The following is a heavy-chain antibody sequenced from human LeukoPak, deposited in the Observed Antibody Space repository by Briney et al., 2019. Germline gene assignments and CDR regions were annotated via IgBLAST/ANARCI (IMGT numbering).Heavy chain of an antibody. CDR2: IRYDGSNK. D-gene: IGHD6-19*01. CDR1: GFTFSSSG. Sequence: GGSLRLSCAASGFTFSSSGMHWVRQAPGKGLEWVAFIRYDGSNKYYADSVKGRFTISRDNSKNTLYLQMNSLRAEDTAVYYCAKDLSGWSQYFDYWGQGTLVTVSS. CDR3: AKDLSGWSQYFDY. V-gene: IGHV3-30*02. J-gene: IGHJ4*02.